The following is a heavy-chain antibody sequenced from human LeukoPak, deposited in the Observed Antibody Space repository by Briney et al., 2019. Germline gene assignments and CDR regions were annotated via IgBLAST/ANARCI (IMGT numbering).Heavy chain of an antibody. J-gene: IGHJ5*02. CDR1: GGSISSSSYY. CDR2: IYYSGST. Sequence: PSETLSLTCTVSGGSISSSSYYWGWIRQPPGKGLEWIGSIYYSGSTYYNPSLKRRVTISVDTSKNQFSLKLSSVTAADTAVYYCARHGVLADYYYDSSGYPQFDPWGQGTLVTVSS. D-gene: IGHD3-22*01. V-gene: IGHV4-39*01. CDR3: ARHGVLADYYYDSSGYPQFDP.